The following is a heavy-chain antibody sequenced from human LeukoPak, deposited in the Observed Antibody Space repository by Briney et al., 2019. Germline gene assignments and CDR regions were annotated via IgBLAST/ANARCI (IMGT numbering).Heavy chain of an antibody. Sequence: GGSLRLSCAASGFTFSSYSMNWVRQAPGKGLEWVSSISSSSYIYYADSVKGRFTISRDNAKNSLYLQMNSLRAEDTAVYYRARDPEYSSSSREFDYWGQGTLVTVSS. J-gene: IGHJ4*02. CDR1: GFTFSSYS. V-gene: IGHV3-21*01. CDR2: ISSSSYI. CDR3: ARDPEYSSSSREFDY. D-gene: IGHD6-6*01.